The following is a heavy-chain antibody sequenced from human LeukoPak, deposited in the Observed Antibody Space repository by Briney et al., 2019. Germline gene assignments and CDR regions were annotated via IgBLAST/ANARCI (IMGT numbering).Heavy chain of an antibody. J-gene: IGHJ3*02. Sequence: GASVKVSCKASGYTFTGYYMHWVRQAPGQGLEWMGWINPNSGGTNYAQKFQGRVTMTRDTSISTAYMGLSRLRSDDTAVYYCARAPDLGIVVVVAATLGAFDIWGQGTMVTVSS. CDR1: GYTFTGYY. V-gene: IGHV1-2*02. CDR2: INPNSGGT. D-gene: IGHD2-15*01. CDR3: ARAPDLGIVVVVAATLGAFDI.